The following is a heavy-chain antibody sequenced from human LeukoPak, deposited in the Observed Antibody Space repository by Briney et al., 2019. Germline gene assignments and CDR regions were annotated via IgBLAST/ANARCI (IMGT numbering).Heavy chain of an antibody. CDR1: GFTFRNYA. CDR2: ISASGAST. Sequence: GGSLRLSCAASGFTFRNYAMSWVRQAPGKGLEWVPTISASGASTGYADSVKGRFTISRDNSKNTLYLQMNSLRAEDTAVYYCTKDDGYYDSSGSFLFDSWGQGTLVTVSS. J-gene: IGHJ4*02. CDR3: TKDDGYYDSSGSFLFDS. V-gene: IGHV3-23*01. D-gene: IGHD3-22*01.